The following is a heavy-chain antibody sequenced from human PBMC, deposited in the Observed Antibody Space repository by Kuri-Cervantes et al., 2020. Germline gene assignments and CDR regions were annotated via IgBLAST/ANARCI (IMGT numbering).Heavy chain of an antibody. CDR1: SGSISSYY. D-gene: IGHD3-10*01. CDR3: ARAPHIWFGELSLYYYGMDV. V-gene: IGHV4-4*07. Sequence: GSLRLSCTVSSGSISSYYWSWIRQPAGKGLEWIGRIYTSGSTNYNPSLKSRVTMSVDTSKNQFSLKLSSVTAADTAVYYCARAPHIWFGELSLYYYGMDVWGQGTTVTVSS. CDR2: IYTSGST. J-gene: IGHJ6*02.